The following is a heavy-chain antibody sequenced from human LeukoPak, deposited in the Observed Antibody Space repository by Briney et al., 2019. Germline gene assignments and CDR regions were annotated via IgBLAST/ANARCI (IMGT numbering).Heavy chain of an antibody. CDR3: ARDLWGPLVPAGGPFNDAFDI. CDR1: GYTFTSYG. J-gene: IGHJ3*02. CDR2: ISAYNGNT. Sequence: ASVKVSCKASGYTFTSYGISWVRQAPGQGLEWMGWISAYNGNTNYAQKLQGRVTMTTDTSTSTAYMELRSLRSDDTAVYYCARDLWGPLVPAGGPFNDAFDIWGQGTMVTVSS. D-gene: IGHD2-2*01. V-gene: IGHV1-18*01.